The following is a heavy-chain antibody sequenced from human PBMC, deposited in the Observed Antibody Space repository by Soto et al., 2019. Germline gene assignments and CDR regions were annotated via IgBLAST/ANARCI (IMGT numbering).Heavy chain of an antibody. Sequence: QVQLVQSGAEVKKPGSSVKVSCRASGGTFSNYAISWVRQTPGQGLEWMGGIIPIFGTANYAQKFQGRVTITADESTTTAYIELSSLRSEDTAIYYCTSGYFYASTGYYPAEYFQHWGQGTLVTVSS. V-gene: IGHV1-69*01. J-gene: IGHJ1*01. CDR2: IIPIFGTA. CDR3: TSGYFYASTGYYPAEYFQH. CDR1: GGTFSNYA. D-gene: IGHD3-22*01.